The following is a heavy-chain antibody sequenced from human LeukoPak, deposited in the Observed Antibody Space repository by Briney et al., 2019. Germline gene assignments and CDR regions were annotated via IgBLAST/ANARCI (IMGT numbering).Heavy chain of an antibody. J-gene: IGHJ4*02. Sequence: GGSLRLSCADSGFTFDDYAMHWVRQAPGKGLEWVSGISWNSGSIGYADSVKGRFTISRDNAKNSLYLQMNSLRAEDMALYYCAKSIGTIVVITTFDYWGQGTLVTVSS. CDR3: AKSIGTIVVITTFDY. CDR1: GFTFDDYA. V-gene: IGHV3-9*03. CDR2: ISWNSGSI. D-gene: IGHD3-22*01.